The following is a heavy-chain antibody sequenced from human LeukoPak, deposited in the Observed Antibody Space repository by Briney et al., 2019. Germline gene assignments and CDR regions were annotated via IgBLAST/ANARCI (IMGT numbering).Heavy chain of an antibody. V-gene: IGHV1-2*02. Sequence: ASVKVSFKASGYTFTAYYLQWVRLAPGQGLEWMGWINPKSGGTEYAQRFQGRVTMTRDTSTSTAYMELSRLRSDDTAVYYCARDHCSANSCYEDYYNGLDVWGQGTTVTVSS. J-gene: IGHJ6*02. D-gene: IGHD2-2*01. CDR1: GYTFTAYY. CDR3: ARDHCSANSCYEDYYNGLDV. CDR2: INPKSGGT.